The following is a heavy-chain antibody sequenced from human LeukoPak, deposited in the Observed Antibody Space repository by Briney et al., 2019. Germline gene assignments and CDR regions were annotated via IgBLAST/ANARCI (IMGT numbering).Heavy chain of an antibody. CDR3: AKVSRYSSSLFDY. CDR2: ISWNSGSI. J-gene: IGHJ4*02. CDR1: GFTFDDYA. D-gene: IGHD6-13*01. V-gene: IGHV3-9*01. Sequence: PGGSLRLSCAASGFTFDDYAMHWVRQAPGKGLEWVSGISWNSGSIGYADSVKGRFTISRDSAKNSLYLQMNSLRAEDTALYYCAKVSRYSSSLFDYWGQGTLVTVSS.